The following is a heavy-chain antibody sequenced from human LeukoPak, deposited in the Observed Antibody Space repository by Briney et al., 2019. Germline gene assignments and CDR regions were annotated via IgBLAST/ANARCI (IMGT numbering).Heavy chain of an antibody. CDR3: ARAHYYGSGSYYYYY. D-gene: IGHD3-10*01. V-gene: IGHV1-18*01. Sequence: ASVKVSCKASGYTFTSYGISWVRQAPGQGPEWMGWISAYNGNTNYAQKLQGRVTMTTDTSTSTAYMELRSLRSDDTAVYYCARAHYYGSGSYYYYYWGQGTLVTVSS. CDR1: GYTFTSYG. J-gene: IGHJ4*02. CDR2: ISAYNGNT.